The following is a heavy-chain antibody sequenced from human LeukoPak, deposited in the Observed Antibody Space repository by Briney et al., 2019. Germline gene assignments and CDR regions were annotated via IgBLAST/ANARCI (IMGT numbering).Heavy chain of an antibody. CDR3: ARDSGSYYGAFDI. D-gene: IGHD1-26*01. CDR1: GFTFSNAY. J-gene: IGHJ4*02. Sequence: GSLRLSCAASGFTFSNAYMNWVRQPPGKGLEWIGSIYYSGSTYYNPSLKSRVTISVDTSKNQFSLKLSSVTAADTAVYYCARDSGSYYGAFDIWGQGTLVTVSS. CDR2: IYYSGST. V-gene: IGHV4-39*01.